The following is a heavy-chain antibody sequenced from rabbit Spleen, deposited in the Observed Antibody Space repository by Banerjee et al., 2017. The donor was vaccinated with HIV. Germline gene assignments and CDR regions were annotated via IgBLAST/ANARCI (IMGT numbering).Heavy chain of an antibody. Sequence: QEQLVESGGGLVQPEGSLTLTCTASGFSFSGNYRICWVRQARGKGLEWIACIYPDSTTYYASWAKGRFTISKTSSTTVTLQVISLTTADTAIYFCARDGVAGVGYAYDLWGPGTLVTVS. V-gene: IGHV1S45*01. D-gene: IGHD6-1*01. CDR2: IYPDSTT. J-gene: IGHJ4*01. CDR1: GFSFSGNYR. CDR3: ARDGVAGVGYAYDL.